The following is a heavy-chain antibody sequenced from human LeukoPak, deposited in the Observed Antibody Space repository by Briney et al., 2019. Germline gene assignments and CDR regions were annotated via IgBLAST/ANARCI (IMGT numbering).Heavy chain of an antibody. CDR1: GFTFNIYG. CDR2: ISSSSYYI. Sequence: GGSLRLSCAASGFTFNIYGMNWVRQAPGKGLEWVSSISSSSYYIYYTESVKGRFTISRDNSKNSLYLQMNSLRAEDTAVYYCASDYDSSGYYPDYWGQGTLVTVSS. J-gene: IGHJ4*02. CDR3: ASDYDSSGYYPDY. V-gene: IGHV3-21*01. D-gene: IGHD3-22*01.